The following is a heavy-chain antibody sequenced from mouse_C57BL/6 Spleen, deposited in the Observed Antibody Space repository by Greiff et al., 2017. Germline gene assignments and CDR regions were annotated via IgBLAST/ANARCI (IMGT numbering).Heavy chain of an antibody. CDR2: ISGGGGNT. CDR1: GFTFSSYT. CDR3: SCHYGYDVFDY. J-gene: IGHJ2*01. Sequence: EVKVVESGGGLVKPGGSLKLSCAASGFTFSSYTMSWVRQTPEKRLEWVATISGGGGNTYYPDSVKGRFTISRDNAKNTLYLQMSSMMSEDTALYYCSCHYGYDVFDYWGQGTTLTVSS. D-gene: IGHD2-2*01. V-gene: IGHV5-9*01.